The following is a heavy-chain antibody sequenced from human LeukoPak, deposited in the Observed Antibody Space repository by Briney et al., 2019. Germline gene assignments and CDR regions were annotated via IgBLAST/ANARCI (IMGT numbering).Heavy chain of an antibody. J-gene: IGHJ4*02. CDR3: ARDSPRGARDYLAL. CDR1: GFTFSSYP. CDR2: IGYDGVNK. Sequence: PGGSLRLSCTASGFTFSSYPMHWVRQAPGKGLEWVAVIGYDGVNKFYTDSVKGRFTISRDDSKSTLYLQMDSLRAEDTACYYCARDSPRGARDYLALWARETLVPVSS. D-gene: IGHD3-10*01. V-gene: IGHV3-30*04.